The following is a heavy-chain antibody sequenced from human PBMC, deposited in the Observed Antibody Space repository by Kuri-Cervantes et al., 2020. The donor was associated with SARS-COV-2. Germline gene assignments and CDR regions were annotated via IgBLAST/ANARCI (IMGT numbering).Heavy chain of an antibody. V-gene: IGHV4-61*10. CDR2: IYYSGST. CDR3: ARGRTVTTFYGIRQWFDP. CDR1: GGSISSGSYY. Sequence: SETLSLTCTVSGGSISSGSYYWSWIRQPAGKGLEWIGYIYYSGSTNYNPPLKSRATISVDTSKNQFSLKLSSVTAADTAVYYCARGRTVTTFYGIRQWFDPWGQGTLVTVSS. D-gene: IGHD4-11*01. J-gene: IGHJ5*02.